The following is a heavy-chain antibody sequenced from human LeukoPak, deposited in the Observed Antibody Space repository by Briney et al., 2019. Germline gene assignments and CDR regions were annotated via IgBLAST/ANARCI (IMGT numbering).Heavy chain of an antibody. J-gene: IGHJ6*03. CDR3: ARTTEGGYSYGYFYYYYMDV. D-gene: IGHD5-18*01. V-gene: IGHV4-38-2*02. CDR1: DYSINSDYY. CDR2: MFYSGTT. Sequence: PSETLSLNCTVSDYSINSDYYWAWIRQPPGKGLEWIGSMFYSGTTYYNPSLESRVTLSVDTSKNQFSLKLSSVTAADTAVYYCARTTEGGYSYGYFYYYYMDVWGKGTTVTISS.